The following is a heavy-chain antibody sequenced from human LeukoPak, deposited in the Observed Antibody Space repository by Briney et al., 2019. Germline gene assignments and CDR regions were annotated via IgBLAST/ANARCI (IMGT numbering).Heavy chain of an antibody. CDR1: GYTFSGYY. D-gene: IGHD1-20*01. Sequence: ASVKVSCKASGYTFSGYYVHWVRQAPGQGLEWMGWINPNSGDTNYAQKFQGRVTMTRDTSISTAYMELSRLTFADTAVYYCAREITGMIGPTDYWGQGPLVTVSS. J-gene: IGHJ4*02. CDR2: INPNSGDT. CDR3: AREITGMIGPTDY. V-gene: IGHV1-2*02.